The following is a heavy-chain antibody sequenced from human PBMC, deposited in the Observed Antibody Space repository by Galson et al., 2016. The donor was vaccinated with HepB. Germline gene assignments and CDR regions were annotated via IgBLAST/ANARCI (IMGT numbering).Heavy chain of an antibody. CDR3: AKGYGYFDS. J-gene: IGHJ4*02. CDR1: GFTFSSNT. V-gene: IGHV3-21*04. Sequence: SLRLSCAASGFTFSSNTMNWVRQAPGKGLEWVSSITSSSSNIYYADSAKGRFTTSRDNSKNTLSLQMNSLRAEDTAVYYCAKGYGYFDSWGQGTLVTVSS. CDR2: ITSSSSNI. D-gene: IGHD4-17*01.